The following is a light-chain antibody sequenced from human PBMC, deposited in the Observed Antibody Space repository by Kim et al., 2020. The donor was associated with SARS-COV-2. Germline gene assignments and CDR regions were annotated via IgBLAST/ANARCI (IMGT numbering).Light chain of an antibody. J-gene: IGKJ1*01. Sequence: LCASVGERVTITCRARQSISSWLAWYQQKPGKAPRLLIYKASSLESGVPSRFSGSGSGTEFTLTISSLQPDDFATYYCQQYNGWTFGQGTKVDIK. CDR1: QSISSW. CDR3: QQYNGWT. CDR2: KAS. V-gene: IGKV1-5*03.